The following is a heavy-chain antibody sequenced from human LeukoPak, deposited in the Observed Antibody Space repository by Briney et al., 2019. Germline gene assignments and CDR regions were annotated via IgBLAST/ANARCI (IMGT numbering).Heavy chain of an antibody. CDR3: ARAAATVTHTDAFDI. CDR2: ISSSSSYT. J-gene: IGHJ3*02. CDR1: GFTFSDYY. Sequence: PGGSLRLSCAASGFTFSDYYMSWIRQAPGKGLEWVSYISSSSSYTNYADSVKGRFTISRDNAKNSLYLQMNSLRAEDTAVYYCARAAATVTHTDAFDIWGQGTMVTVSS. D-gene: IGHD4-11*01. V-gene: IGHV3-11*06.